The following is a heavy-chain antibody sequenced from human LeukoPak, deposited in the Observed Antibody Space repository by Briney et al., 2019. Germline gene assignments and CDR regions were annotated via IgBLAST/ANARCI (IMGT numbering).Heavy chain of an antibody. D-gene: IGHD1-26*01. CDR3: AREEGLKWTYYYYYGMDV. Sequence: SQTLSLTCAISGDSVSSNSAAWNWIRQSPSRGLEWLGRTYYRSKWYNDYAVSVKSRITINPDTSKNQFSLQLNSVTPEDTAVYYCAREEGLKWTYYYYYGMDVWGQGTTVTVSS. V-gene: IGHV6-1*01. J-gene: IGHJ6*02. CDR2: TYYRSKWYN. CDR1: GDSVSSNSAA.